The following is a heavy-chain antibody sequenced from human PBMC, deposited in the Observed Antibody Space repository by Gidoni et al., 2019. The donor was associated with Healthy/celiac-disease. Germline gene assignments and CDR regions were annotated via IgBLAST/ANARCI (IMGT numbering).Heavy chain of an antibody. CDR1: GGSVSSGSYY. CDR2: IYYSGST. CDR3: ARVVFAGIVVVPAAKGWFDP. Sequence: QVQLQESGPGLVKPSETLSLTCTVSGGSVSSGSYYWSWIRQPPGKGLEWIGYIYYSGSTNYNPSLKSRVTISVDTSKNQFSLKLSSVTAADTAVYYCARVVFAGIVVVPAAKGWFDPWGQGTLVTVSS. D-gene: IGHD2-2*01. V-gene: IGHV4-61*01. J-gene: IGHJ5*02.